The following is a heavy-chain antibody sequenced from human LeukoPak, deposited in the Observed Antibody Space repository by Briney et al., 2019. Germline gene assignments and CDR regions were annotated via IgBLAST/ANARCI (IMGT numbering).Heavy chain of an antibody. CDR1: GGSIGSSY. V-gene: IGHV4-4*07. CDR2: IYTSGNI. CDR3: ARGVTLGVLIFPD. J-gene: IGHJ4*02. Sequence: PSETLSLTCTVSGGSIGSSYWSWIRQPAGKGLEWIGRIYTSGNINYNPSLKSRVTVSVDTSKNQFSLKLSSVTAADTAVYYCARGVTLGVLIFPDWGQGTLVTVSS. D-gene: IGHD3/OR15-3a*01.